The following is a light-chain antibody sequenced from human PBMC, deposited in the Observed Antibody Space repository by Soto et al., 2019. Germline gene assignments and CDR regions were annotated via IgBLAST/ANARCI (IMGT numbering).Light chain of an antibody. CDR2: GAS. Sequence: EIVLTQSPATLSLSPGARATLSCKASQNIRSHLAWYLQKPGQPPRLLIFGASNRATGIPARFSGSGSGTDFTLTISSLEPEDSGLYYCQQRSDWPLTFGGGARVEVK. J-gene: IGKJ4*01. CDR1: QNIRSH. CDR3: QQRSDWPLT. V-gene: IGKV3-11*01.